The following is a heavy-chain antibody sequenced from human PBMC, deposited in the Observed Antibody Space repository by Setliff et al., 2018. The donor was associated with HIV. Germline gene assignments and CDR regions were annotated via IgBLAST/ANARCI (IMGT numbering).Heavy chain of an antibody. CDR1: GYTFTSCF. D-gene: IGHD6-13*01. J-gene: IGHJ4*02. CDR3: AKEYHTAATGTRVANYFDY. Sequence: ASVKVSCKASGYTFTSCFLHWVRQAPGLGLEYMGIINPSDGSADYVEKFQDRVTITRDTSTSTVYMEMSSLRSEDTAIYYCAKEYHTAATGTRVANYFDYWGQGTLVTVS. V-gene: IGHV1-46*01. CDR2: INPSDGSA.